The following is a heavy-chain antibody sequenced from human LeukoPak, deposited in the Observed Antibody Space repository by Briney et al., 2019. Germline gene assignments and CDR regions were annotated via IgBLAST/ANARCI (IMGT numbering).Heavy chain of an antibody. Sequence: SETLSLTCTVSGGSISSGGYYWSWIRQHPGKGLEWIGYIYYSGSTYYNPSLKSRVTISVDTSKNQFSLRLSSVTAADTAVYYCARAYYYGSGSYGNWFDPWGQGTLVTVSS. J-gene: IGHJ5*02. D-gene: IGHD3-10*01. CDR2: IYYSGST. CDR1: GGSISSGGYY. CDR3: ARAYYYGSGSYGNWFDP. V-gene: IGHV4-31*03.